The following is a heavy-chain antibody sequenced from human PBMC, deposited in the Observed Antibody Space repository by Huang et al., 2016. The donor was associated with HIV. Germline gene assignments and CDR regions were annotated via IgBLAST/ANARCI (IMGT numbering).Heavy chain of an antibody. CDR1: GFTFNKYA. Sequence: EVKVLESGGGLVQPGGSLRLSCVASGFTFNKYAMSWVRQAPGKGLAWVSLISGNGNKTYDADSVKGRFTISRDNSKNTVYLQMNSLRAEDAALYHCTVLLDYWGQGTPVTVSS. V-gene: IGHV3-23*01. CDR2: ISGNGNKT. CDR3: TVLLDY. J-gene: IGHJ4*02.